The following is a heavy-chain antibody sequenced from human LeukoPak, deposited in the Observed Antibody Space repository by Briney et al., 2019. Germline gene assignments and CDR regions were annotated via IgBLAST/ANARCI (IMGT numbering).Heavy chain of an antibody. J-gene: IGHJ3*02. V-gene: IGHV1-18*01. D-gene: IGHD3-3*01. CDR1: GYTFTSYG. CDR3: ARDQGPSGRYYDFWSGSPGDDAFDI. CDR2: ISAYNGNT. Sequence: GASVKVSCKASGYTFTSYGISWVRQAPGQGLEWMGWISAYNGNTNYAQKLQGRVTMTTDTSTSTAYMELRSLRSDDTAVYYCARDQGPSGRYYDFWSGSPGDDAFDIWGQGTMVTVSS.